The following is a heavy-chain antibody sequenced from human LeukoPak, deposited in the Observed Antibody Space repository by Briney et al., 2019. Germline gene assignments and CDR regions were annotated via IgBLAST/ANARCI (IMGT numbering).Heavy chain of an antibody. Sequence: GGSLRLSCAASGFTLSDYGMHWVRQAPGKGLEWVAFLRYDGTNEYYSDSVRGRFSISRDNSKNTVYLQMNRLRAEDTAVYYCAKDRISLGELLSSLEYWGQGILVTVSS. J-gene: IGHJ4*02. V-gene: IGHV3-30*02. CDR3: AKDRISLGELLSSLEY. D-gene: IGHD3-10*01. CDR2: LRYDGTNE. CDR1: GFTLSDYG.